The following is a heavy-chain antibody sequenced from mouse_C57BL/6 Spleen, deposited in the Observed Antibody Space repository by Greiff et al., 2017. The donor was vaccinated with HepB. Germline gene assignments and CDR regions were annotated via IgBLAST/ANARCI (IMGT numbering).Heavy chain of an antibody. Sequence: QVQLQQPGAELVKPGASVKLSCKASGYTFTSYWMQWVKQRPGQGLEWIGEIDPSDSYTNYNQKFKGKATLTVGTSSSTAYMQLSSLTSEDSAVYYCARRDSYWYFDVWGTGTTVTVSS. CDR1: GYTFTSYW. J-gene: IGHJ1*03. CDR2: IDPSDSYT. D-gene: IGHD3-3*01. V-gene: IGHV1-50*01. CDR3: ARRDSYWYFDV.